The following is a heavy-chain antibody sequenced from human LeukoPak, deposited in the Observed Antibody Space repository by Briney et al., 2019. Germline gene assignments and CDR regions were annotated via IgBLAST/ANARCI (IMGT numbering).Heavy chain of an antibody. CDR2: IWYDGSNK. V-gene: IGHV3-33*01. CDR3: ALDYYDSSGSCRGGYYFDY. Sequence: GGSLRLSCVASGFXFSNYGIHWVRQAPGKGLEWVAVIWYDGSNKYYADSVRGRFTISRDNSRNTLYLQMNSLRAEDTAVYYCALDYYDSSGSCRGGYYFDYWGQGTLVTVSS. D-gene: IGHD3-22*01. J-gene: IGHJ4*02. CDR1: GFXFSNYG.